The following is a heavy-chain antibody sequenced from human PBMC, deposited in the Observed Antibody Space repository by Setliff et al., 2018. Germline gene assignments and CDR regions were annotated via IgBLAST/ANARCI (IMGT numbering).Heavy chain of an antibody. Sequence: GGSLRLSCAASGLTFGTTSMHWVRQAPGKGLEYVSAISSNGDRTYYGDSVKGRFTISRDNSKNTLYLQMGSLRAEDMAVYYCATWTGYSIDYWGQGTLVTVSS. CDR2: ISSNGDRT. J-gene: IGHJ4*02. CDR1: GLTFGTTS. D-gene: IGHD3-3*01. V-gene: IGHV3-64*02. CDR3: ATWTGYSIDY.